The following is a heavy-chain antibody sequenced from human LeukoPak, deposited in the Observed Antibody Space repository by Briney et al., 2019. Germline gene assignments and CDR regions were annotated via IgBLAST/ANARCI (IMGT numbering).Heavy chain of an antibody. D-gene: IGHD3-3*01. V-gene: IGHV1-2*02. CDR3: ARDTTVYDFWSAQRDSPNWFDP. J-gene: IGHJ5*02. CDR1: GYTFTGYY. CDR2: INPNSGGT. Sequence: AASVKVSCKASGYTFTGYYMHWVRQAPGQGPEWMGWINPNSGGTNYAQKSLGRVTMTRDTSISTAYMELSRLRSDDTAVYYCARDTTVYDFWSAQRDSPNWFDPWGQGTLVTVSS.